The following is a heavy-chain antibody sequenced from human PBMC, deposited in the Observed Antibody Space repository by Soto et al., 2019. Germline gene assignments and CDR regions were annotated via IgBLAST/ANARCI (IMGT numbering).Heavy chain of an antibody. V-gene: IGHV1-69*12. J-gene: IGHJ4*02. Sequence: QVQLVQSGAEVKKPGSSVKVSCKASGGTFSNFPITWVRHAPGQGLEWMGGIIPPFGTANYEQKFQGRVTITAAESTGTGYMELRSLRSEDTAVYYCARGRGYCSGGACYSYWGQGTMVTVSS. D-gene: IGHD2-15*01. CDR2: IIPPFGTA. CDR1: GGTFSNFP. CDR3: ARGRGYCSGGACYSY.